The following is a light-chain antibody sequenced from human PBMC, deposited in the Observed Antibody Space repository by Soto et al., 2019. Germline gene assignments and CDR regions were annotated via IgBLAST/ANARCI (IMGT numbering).Light chain of an antibody. CDR3: QQYYTFPYT. Sequence: VIWMTQSPSLISASTGDRVNISCRMSQAISSHLAWYQQKPGKAPNLLLFATSTLQGGVPSRFSGSVSGTDFTHSISSLQSEDFATYYCQQYYTFPYTFGRGTKVEF. J-gene: IGKJ2*01. V-gene: IGKV1D-8*01. CDR2: ATS. CDR1: QAISSH.